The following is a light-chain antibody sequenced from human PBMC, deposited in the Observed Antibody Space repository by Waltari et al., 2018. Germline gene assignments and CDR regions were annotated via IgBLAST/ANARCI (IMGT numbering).Light chain of an antibody. V-gene: IGLV4-69*01. CDR2: LNSDGSH. CDR3: QTWGTGIWF. Sequence: QLVLTQSPSASASLGTSVKLTCTLSGGHSNYAIAWHQQQPEKGPRYLMHLNSDGSHTRGAVSPDRFSGSSAGAERYLTSSSLQSEDEADYYCQTWGTGIWFFGGGTKLTVL. J-gene: IGLJ2*01. CDR1: GGHSNYA.